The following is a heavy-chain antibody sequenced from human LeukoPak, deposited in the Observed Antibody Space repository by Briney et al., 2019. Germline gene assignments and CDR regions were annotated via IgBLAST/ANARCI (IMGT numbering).Heavy chain of an antibody. CDR1: GFTFSDYY. Sequence: GGSLRLSCAASGFTFSDYYMSWIRQAPGKGLEWVSAISGSGGSTYYADSVKGRFTISRDNSKNTLYLQMNSLRAEDTAVYYCAEWSNTGGTAAGDYWGQGTLVTVSS. CDR3: AEWSNTGGTAAGDY. D-gene: IGHD6-13*01. CDR2: ISGSGGST. V-gene: IGHV3-23*01. J-gene: IGHJ4*02.